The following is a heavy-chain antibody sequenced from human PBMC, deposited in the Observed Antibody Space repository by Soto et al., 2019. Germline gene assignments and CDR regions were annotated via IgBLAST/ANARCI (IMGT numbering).Heavy chain of an antibody. CDR2: IYYSGST. Sequence: PSETLSLTCTVSGGSISSYYWSWIRQPPGKGLEWIGYIYYSGSTNYNPSLKSRVTISVDTSKNQFSLKLSSVTAADTAVYYCARHTTYYDILTGYLHIDAFDIWGQGTMVTVSS. D-gene: IGHD3-9*01. J-gene: IGHJ3*02. CDR1: GGSISSYY. CDR3: ARHTTYYDILTGYLHIDAFDI. V-gene: IGHV4-59*08.